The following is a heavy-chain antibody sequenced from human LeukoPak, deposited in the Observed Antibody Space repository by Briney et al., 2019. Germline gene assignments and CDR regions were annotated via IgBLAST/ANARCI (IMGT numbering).Heavy chain of an antibody. V-gene: IGHV4-59*01. Sequence: GSLRLSCASSGFTFSSYAMSWIREPPGEGLEWIGYIYYSGSTNYNPSLKSRVSLSVDTSTNQFSLKMTSVTAGDTAVYYCARGGPNSSGYSADGFDIWGQGTMVTVSS. CDR1: GFTFSSYA. D-gene: IGHD3-22*01. CDR2: IYYSGST. J-gene: IGHJ3*02. CDR3: ARGGPNSSGYSADGFDI.